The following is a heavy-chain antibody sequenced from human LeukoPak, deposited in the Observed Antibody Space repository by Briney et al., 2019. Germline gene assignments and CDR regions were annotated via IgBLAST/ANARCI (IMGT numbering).Heavy chain of an antibody. CDR2: ISGSGFT. CDR3: AKGSQESPRTMLDAFDM. D-gene: IGHD1-14*01. Sequence: PGGSLRLSCATSGFAYNNYVMNWVRQAPGKGLEWVSSISGSGFTYSPDSVKGRFIISRASSNNTLFLQMDSLRAEDSDLYFCAKGSQESPRTMLDAFDMWGQRTVVIVSS. V-gene: IGHV3-23*01. CDR1: GFAYNNYV. J-gene: IGHJ3*02.